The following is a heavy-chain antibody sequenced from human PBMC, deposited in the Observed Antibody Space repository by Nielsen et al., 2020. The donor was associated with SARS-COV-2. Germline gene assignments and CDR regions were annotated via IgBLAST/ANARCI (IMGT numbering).Heavy chain of an antibody. CDR2: ISSNGGST. Sequence: GGSLRLSCSASGFTFSSYAMHWVRQAPGKGLEYVSAISSNGGSTYYADSVKGRFTISRDNSKNTLYLQMSSLRAEDTAVYYCVKVAPRWYFDYWGQGTLVTVSS. J-gene: IGHJ4*02. D-gene: IGHD5-24*01. V-gene: IGHV3-64D*06. CDR1: GFTFSSYA. CDR3: VKVAPRWYFDY.